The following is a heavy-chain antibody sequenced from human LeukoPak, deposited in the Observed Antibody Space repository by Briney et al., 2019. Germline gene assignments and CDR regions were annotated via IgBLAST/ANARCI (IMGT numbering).Heavy chain of an antibody. J-gene: IGHJ4*02. CDR3: ARGPLHLGELSFYRFVY. D-gene: IGHD3-16*02. V-gene: IGHV1-8*01. CDR2: MNPNSGNT. CDR1: GYTFTSYD. Sequence: GSVKVSCEASGYTFTSYDINWVRQATGQGLEWMGWMNPNSGNTGYAQKFQGRVTMTRNTSISTAYMELDSLSSDDTAVYYCARGPLHLGELSFYRFVYWGQGTQVTVSS.